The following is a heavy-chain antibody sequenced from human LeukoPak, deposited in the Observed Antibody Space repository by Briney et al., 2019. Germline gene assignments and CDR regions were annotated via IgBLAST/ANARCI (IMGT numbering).Heavy chain of an antibody. CDR1: GFTFSSYA. CDR2: ISYDGSNK. J-gene: IGHJ4*02. V-gene: IGHV3-30-3*01. D-gene: IGHD3-22*01. Sequence: PGRSLRLSCAASGFTFSSYAMHWVRQAPGKGLEWVAVISYDGSNKYYADSVKGRFTSSRDNSKNTLYLQMNSLRAEDTAVYYCARGRYYYDSSGYYRGYYFDYWGQGTLVTVSS. CDR3: ARGRYYYDSSGYYRGYYFDY.